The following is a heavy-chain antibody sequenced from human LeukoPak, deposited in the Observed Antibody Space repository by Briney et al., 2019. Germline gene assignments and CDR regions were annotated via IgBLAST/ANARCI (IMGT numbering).Heavy chain of an antibody. CDR1: GYTFTSYD. CDR3: ARGGQNYGGNPDAFDI. J-gene: IGHJ3*02. Sequence: ASVKVSCTASGYTFTSYDINWVRQATGQGLEWMGWMNPNSGNTGYAQKFQGRATMTRNTSISTAYMELSSLKSEDTAVYYCARGGQNYGGNPDAFDIWGQGTMVTVSS. D-gene: IGHD4-23*01. V-gene: IGHV1-8*01. CDR2: MNPNSGNT.